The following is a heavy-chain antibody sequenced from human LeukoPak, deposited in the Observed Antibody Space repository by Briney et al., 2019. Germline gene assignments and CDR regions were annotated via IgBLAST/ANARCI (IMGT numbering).Heavy chain of an antibody. D-gene: IGHD3-22*01. Sequence: GGSLRLSCSASGFRFSNNAIHWVRQAPGKGLEYVSGISSNGGTTGYADSVKGRFTISRDNSKRTLFLQMSTLRTEDTAIYYCASTYHYDSSGYYPFDYWGRGTLVTVSS. J-gene: IGHJ4*02. CDR1: GFRFSNNA. V-gene: IGHV3-64D*09. CDR2: ISSNGGTT. CDR3: ASTYHYDSSGYYPFDY.